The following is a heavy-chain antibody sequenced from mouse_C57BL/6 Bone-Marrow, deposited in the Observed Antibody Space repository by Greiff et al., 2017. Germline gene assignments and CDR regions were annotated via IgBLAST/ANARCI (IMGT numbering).Heavy chain of an antibody. V-gene: IGHV14-4*01. J-gene: IGHJ1*03. CDR2: IDPETGDT. D-gene: IGHD2-4*01. CDR1: GFNIKDDY. CDR3: TTLKDYDWDFDV. Sequence: EVQLKESGAELVRPGASVKLSCTASGFNIKDDYMPWVKQRPEQGLEWIGWIDPETGDTEYASQFQGKATITADTSSNTAYLQLSSLTYEDTADYYCTTLKDYDWDFDVWGTGTTGTVSS.